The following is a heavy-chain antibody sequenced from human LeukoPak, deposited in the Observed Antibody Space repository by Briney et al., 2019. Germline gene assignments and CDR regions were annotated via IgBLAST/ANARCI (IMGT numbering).Heavy chain of an antibody. CDR2: IKRDGSEN. CDR3: GLGGWLDY. Sequence: QSGGSLRLSCAASGFTFSSYWMSWVRQAPGKGLEWVANIKRDGSENYYVDSVKGRFTISRDNAKNSLYLQMNSLRAEDTAVYYCGLGGWLDYWGQGTLVTVSS. D-gene: IGHD6-19*01. J-gene: IGHJ4*02. CDR1: GFTFSSYW. V-gene: IGHV3-7*01.